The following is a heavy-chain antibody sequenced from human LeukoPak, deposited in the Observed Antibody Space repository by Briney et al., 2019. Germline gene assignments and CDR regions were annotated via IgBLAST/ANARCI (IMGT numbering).Heavy chain of an antibody. CDR1: GYTFTGYY. V-gene: IGHV1-2*06. CDR2: INPNSGGT. J-gene: IGHJ6*02. D-gene: IGHD3-22*01. CDR3: ASTEHYYDSSGYYTRYYYGMDV. Sequence: GASVKVSCKASGYTFTGYYMHWVRQAPGQGLEWMGRINPNSGGTNYAQKFQGRVTMTRDTSISTAYMELSRLRSDDTAVYYCASTEHYYDSSGYYTRYYYGMDVWGQGTTVTVSS.